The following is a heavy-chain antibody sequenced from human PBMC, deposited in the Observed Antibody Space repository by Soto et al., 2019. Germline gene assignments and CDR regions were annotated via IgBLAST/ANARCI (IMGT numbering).Heavy chain of an antibody. CDR3: AQKPVFCDYPARTSSGMDV. Sequence: SGPTEANPTQTLTLLCTSSQVSRRPSGMGVSWIRHPPEKALDCLALIDWDDDKYYSPHLQTRLTTSKDTSKTQMRLTMTDMVPVDQTTYYCAQKPVFCDYPARTSSGMDVWGQGTTVTVSS. CDR1: QVSRRPSGMG. CDR2: IDWDDDK. D-gene: IGHD4-17*01. V-gene: IGHV2-70*01. J-gene: IGHJ6*02.